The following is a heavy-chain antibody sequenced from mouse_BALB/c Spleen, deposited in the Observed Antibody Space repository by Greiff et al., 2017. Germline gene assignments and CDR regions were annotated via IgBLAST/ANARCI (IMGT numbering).Heavy chain of an antibody. CDR3: ARQSNY. D-gene: IGHD4-1*01. CDR2: ISNGGGST. Sequence: EVQRVESGGGLVQPGGSLKLSCAASGFTFSSYTMSWVRQTPEKRLEWVAYISNGGGSTYYPDTVKGRFTISRDNAKNTLYLQMSSLKSEDTAMYYCARQSNYWGQGTLVTVSA. J-gene: IGHJ3*01. CDR1: GFTFSSYT. V-gene: IGHV5-12-2*01.